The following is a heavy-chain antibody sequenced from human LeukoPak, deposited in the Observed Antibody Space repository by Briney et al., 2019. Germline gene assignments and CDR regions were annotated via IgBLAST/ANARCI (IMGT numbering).Heavy chain of an antibody. Sequence: NSSETLSLTCTVSGGSISSYYWSWIRQPPGKGLEWIGYIYYSGSTNYNPSLKSRVTISVDTSKNQFSLKLSSVTAADTAVYYCARQRITIAWFDPWGQGTLVTASS. V-gene: IGHV4-59*08. D-gene: IGHD3-10*01. CDR2: IYYSGST. CDR1: GGSISSYY. J-gene: IGHJ5*02. CDR3: ARQRITIAWFDP.